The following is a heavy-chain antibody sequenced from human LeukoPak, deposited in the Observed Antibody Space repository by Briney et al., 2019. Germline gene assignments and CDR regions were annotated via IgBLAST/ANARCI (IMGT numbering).Heavy chain of an antibody. D-gene: IGHD4-17*01. CDR3: ARGVYGDYLFDY. CDR1: GYTFTGYY. Sequence: ASATVSCKASGYTFTGYYMHWVRQAPGQGLEWMGWINPNSGGTNYAQKFQGRVTMTRDTSISTAYMELSRLRSDDTAVYYCARGVYGDYLFDYWGQGTLVTVSS. J-gene: IGHJ4*02. V-gene: IGHV1-2*02. CDR2: INPNSGGT.